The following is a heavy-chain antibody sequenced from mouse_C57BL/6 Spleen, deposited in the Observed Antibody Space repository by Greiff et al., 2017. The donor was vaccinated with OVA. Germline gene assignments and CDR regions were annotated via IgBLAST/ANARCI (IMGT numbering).Heavy chain of an antibody. Sequence: EVQVVESGGGLVQPGGSLKLSCAASGFTFSDYYMYWVRQTPEKRLEWVAYISNGGGSTYYPDTVKGRFTISRDNAKNTLYLQMSRLKSEDTAMYYCAYSKGAYWGQGTLVTVSA. V-gene: IGHV5-12*01. CDR3: AYSKGAY. CDR2: ISNGGGST. D-gene: IGHD2-5*01. J-gene: IGHJ3*01. CDR1: GFTFSDYY.